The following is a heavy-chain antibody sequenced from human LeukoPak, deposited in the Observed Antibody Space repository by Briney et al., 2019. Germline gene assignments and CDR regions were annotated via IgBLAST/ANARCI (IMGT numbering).Heavy chain of an antibody. CDR3: ARGGSDSSGYYHFDY. D-gene: IGHD3-22*01. V-gene: IGHV3-21*01. CDR2: ISSSSSYI. Sequence: GGSLRLSCAASRFTFSTYAMNWVRQAPGKGLEWVSSISSSSSYIYYADSVKGRFTISRDNAKNSLYLQMNSLRAEDTAVYYCARGGSDSSGYYHFDYWGQGTLVTVSS. CDR1: RFTFSTYA. J-gene: IGHJ4*02.